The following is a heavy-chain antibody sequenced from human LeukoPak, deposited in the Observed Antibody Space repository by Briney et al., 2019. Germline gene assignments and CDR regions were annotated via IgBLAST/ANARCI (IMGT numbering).Heavy chain of an antibody. CDR1: GGSISSYY. Sequence: PSETLSLTCTVSGGSISSYYWSWIRQPPGKGLEWIGYIYYSGSTNYNPSLKSRVTISVDTSKNQFSLKLSSVTAADTAVYYCARSYYQLLWSWFDPWGQGTLVTVSS. CDR2: IYYSGST. D-gene: IGHD2-2*01. CDR3: ARSYYQLLWSWFDP. V-gene: IGHV4-59*12. J-gene: IGHJ5*02.